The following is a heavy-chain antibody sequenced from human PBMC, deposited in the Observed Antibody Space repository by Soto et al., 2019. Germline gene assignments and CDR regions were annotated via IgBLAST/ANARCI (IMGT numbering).Heavy chain of an antibody. CDR3: TTLTMIVVHHDS. CDR1: GFTFSNAW. V-gene: IGHV3-15*07. J-gene: IGHJ4*02. CDR2: IKSKTDGGAT. D-gene: IGHD3-22*01. Sequence: EVQLVESGGGLVKPGGSLRLSCAASGFTFSNAWMNWVRQAPGKGLEWVGRIKSKTDGGATDYAAPVKGRFTISRDDSKNTLYLQMNSLKTEDTAVYYCTTLTMIVVHHDSWGQGTLVTVSS.